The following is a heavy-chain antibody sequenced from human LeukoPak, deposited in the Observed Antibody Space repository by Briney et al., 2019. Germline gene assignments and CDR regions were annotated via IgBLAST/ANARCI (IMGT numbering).Heavy chain of an antibody. Sequence: ASVKVSCKASGGTFNSYAISWVRQAPGQGLEWMGGIIPIFGTANYAQKFQGRVTITADESTSTAYMELSSLRSEDTAVYYCASLGRIAVAGPFDYWGQGTLVTVSS. CDR1: GGTFNSYA. D-gene: IGHD6-19*01. CDR3: ASLGRIAVAGPFDY. J-gene: IGHJ4*02. V-gene: IGHV1-69*13. CDR2: IIPIFGTA.